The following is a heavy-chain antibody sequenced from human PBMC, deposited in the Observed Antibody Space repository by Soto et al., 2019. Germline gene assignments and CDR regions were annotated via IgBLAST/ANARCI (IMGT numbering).Heavy chain of an antibody. J-gene: IGHJ5*02. Sequence: QVQRLQSGAEVKKPGASVKVSCKASGYTFSNDAITWVRQAPGQGLEWMGWVSAYNGNTNYAQKFKGRVTMTTDTATSTAYMEIRRLRYDATAVYLCARASRYYLTYMMSWGQGTLVTVSS. CDR3: ARASRYYLTYMMS. V-gene: IGHV1-18*01. D-gene: IGHD3-10*01. CDR2: VSAYNGNT. CDR1: GYTFSNDA.